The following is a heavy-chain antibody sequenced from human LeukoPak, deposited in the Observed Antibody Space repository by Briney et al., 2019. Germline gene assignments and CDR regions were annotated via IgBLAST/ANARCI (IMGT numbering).Heavy chain of an antibody. J-gene: IGHJ6*02. Sequence: GGSLRLSCAASGFTFSNHEMNWVRQAPGKGLEWASYISSSGGTIYYADSVKGRFTISRDNAKNSLYLQMNSLRAEDTAVYYCARDRGVTLFYYGMDVWGQGTTVTVSS. V-gene: IGHV3-48*03. CDR2: ISSSGGTI. CDR3: ARDRGVTLFYYGMDV. D-gene: IGHD2-21*02. CDR1: GFTFSNHE.